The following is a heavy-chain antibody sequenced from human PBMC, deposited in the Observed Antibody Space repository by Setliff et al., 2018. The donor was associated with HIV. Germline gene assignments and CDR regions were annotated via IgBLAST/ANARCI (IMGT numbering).Heavy chain of an antibody. CDR2: INHSEDT. Sequence: ASETLSLTCAVYGGSFSGHQWSWIRQPPGKGLEWIGEINHSEDTNYNSFLKSRVTISLDMSKNQFSLKLSSVTAADTAVYYCARGLRSSWYNYYYYMDVWGKGTTVTVSS. D-gene: IGHD6-13*01. V-gene: IGHV4-34*01. J-gene: IGHJ6*03. CDR3: ARGLRSSWYNYYYYMDV. CDR1: GGSFSGHQ.